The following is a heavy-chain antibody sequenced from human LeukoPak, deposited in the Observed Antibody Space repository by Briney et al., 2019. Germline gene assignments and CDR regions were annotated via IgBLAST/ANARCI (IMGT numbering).Heavy chain of an antibody. V-gene: IGHV3-21*01. Sequence: GGSLRLSCAACGFTFSSYSMNWVRQAPGKGLEWVSSISSSSSYIYYADSVKGRFTISRDNTKNSLYLQMNSLRAEDTAVYYCARLADYYDSSGPYWGQGTLVTVSS. CDR3: ARLADYYDSSGPY. CDR2: ISSSSSYI. CDR1: GFTFSSYS. D-gene: IGHD3-22*01. J-gene: IGHJ4*02.